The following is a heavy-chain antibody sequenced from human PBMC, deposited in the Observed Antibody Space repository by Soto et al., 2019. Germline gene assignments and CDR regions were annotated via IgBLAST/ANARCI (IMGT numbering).Heavy chain of an antibody. CDR3: AKDRYSHSPGHLEY. CDR1: GLTFSLYG. CDR2: ISDDGENK. D-gene: IGHD5-12*01. Sequence: QVQLVESGGGVVQPGRSLRLSCTASGLTFSLYGMHWVRQAPGKGLEWVAVISDDGENKYSADSVKGRFTISRDNSKNTVYLQMNSLRAEDTAVYYCAKDRYSHSPGHLEYWGQGTLVTVSS. J-gene: IGHJ4*02. V-gene: IGHV3-30*18.